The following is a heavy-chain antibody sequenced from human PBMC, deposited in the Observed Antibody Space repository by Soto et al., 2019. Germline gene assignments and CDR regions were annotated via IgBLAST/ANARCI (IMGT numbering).Heavy chain of an antibody. CDR3: ARDDPNGAFDI. J-gene: IGHJ3*02. V-gene: IGHV3-72*01. D-gene: IGHD2-8*01. CDR1: GFTFSDHY. Sequence: GGSLRLSCAASGFTFSDHYMDWVRQAPGKGLEWVGRTRNKANSYTTEYAASVKGRFTISRDDSKNSLYLQMNSLKTEDTAVYYCARDDPNGAFDIWGQGTMVTVSS. CDR2: TRNKANSYTT.